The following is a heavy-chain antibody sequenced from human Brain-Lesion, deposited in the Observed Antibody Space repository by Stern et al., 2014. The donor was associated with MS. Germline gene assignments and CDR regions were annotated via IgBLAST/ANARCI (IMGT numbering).Heavy chain of an antibody. D-gene: IGHD3-22*01. Sequence: QMQLVQSGAEVKKPGASVKVSCKASGYTFTGYYMHWVRQAPGQGLEWMGWINPKSGGTNYAQKFQGWVTMTRDTSIKTAYMELSRLRSDDTAVYYCATYYYDSTGYNDFWGQGTLVTVSS. CDR1: GYTFTGYY. V-gene: IGHV1-2*04. J-gene: IGHJ4*02. CDR2: INPKSGGT. CDR3: ATYYYDSTGYNDF.